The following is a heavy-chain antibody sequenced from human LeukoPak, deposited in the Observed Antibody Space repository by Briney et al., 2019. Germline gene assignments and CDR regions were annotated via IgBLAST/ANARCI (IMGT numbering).Heavy chain of an antibody. CDR3: ARDLGDIVVVVAATPVWFDP. Sequence: ASVKVSCEASGYTFTSYGISWVRQAPGQGLEWMGWINPNSGGTNYAQKFQGRVTMTRDTSISTAYMELSRLRSDDTAVYYCARDLGDIVVVVAATPVWFDPWGQGTLVTVSS. CDR1: GYTFTSYG. D-gene: IGHD2-15*01. CDR2: INPNSGGT. J-gene: IGHJ5*02. V-gene: IGHV1-2*02.